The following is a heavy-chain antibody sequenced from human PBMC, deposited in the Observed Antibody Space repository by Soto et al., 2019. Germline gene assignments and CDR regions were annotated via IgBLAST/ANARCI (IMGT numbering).Heavy chain of an antibody. CDR2: IFSNDEK. Sequence: QVTLKESGPVLVKPTETLTLTCTVSGFTLSNARMGVSWIRQPPGNALEWLAHIFSNDEKSYSTSLKSRLTISKDTSKSQVVLTMTNMDPVDTATYYCARIPRGYSYGYHYYCGMDVWGQGYTVTASS. D-gene: IGHD5-18*01. CDR3: ARIPRGYSYGYHYYCGMDV. V-gene: IGHV2-26*01. CDR1: GFTLSNARMG. J-gene: IGHJ6*01.